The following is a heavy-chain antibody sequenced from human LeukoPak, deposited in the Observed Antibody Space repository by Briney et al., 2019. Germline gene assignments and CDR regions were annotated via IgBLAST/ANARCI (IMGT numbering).Heavy chain of an antibody. CDR2: ISYDGSNK. Sequence: GRSLRLSCAASGFTFSSYAMHWVRQAPGKGLEWVAVISYDGSNKYYADSVKGRFTISRDNSKNTLYLQMNSLRAEDTAVYYCAKARERYSSGWPFFDYWGQGTLVTVSS. V-gene: IGHV3-30-3*01. CDR1: GFTFSSYA. J-gene: IGHJ4*02. D-gene: IGHD6-19*01. CDR3: AKARERYSSGWPFFDY.